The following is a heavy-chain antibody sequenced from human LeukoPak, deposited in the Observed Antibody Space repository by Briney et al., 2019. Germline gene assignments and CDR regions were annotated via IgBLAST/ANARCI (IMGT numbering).Heavy chain of an antibody. Sequence: GRSLRLSCAVSGFTFSNYAMHWVRQAPGKGLEWVAVVSYGGSNKYYADSVKGRFTISRDNSKNTLYLQMNSLRAEDAAIYYCATIGDRRTGELYRIDYWGQGTLVTVSS. CDR1: GFTFSNYA. J-gene: IGHJ4*02. D-gene: IGHD7-27*01. CDR3: ATIGDRRTGELYRIDY. V-gene: IGHV3-30-3*01. CDR2: VSYGGSNK.